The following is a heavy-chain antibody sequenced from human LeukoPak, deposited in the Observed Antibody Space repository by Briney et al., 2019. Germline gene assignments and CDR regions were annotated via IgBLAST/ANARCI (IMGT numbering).Heavy chain of an antibody. D-gene: IGHD3-10*01. CDR3: AREDYYGSGIPLDY. CDR2: ISGSGGNT. V-gene: IGHV3-23*01. CDR1: GFTFSTYA. J-gene: IGHJ4*02. Sequence: GGSLRLSCAASGFTFSTYAMSWVRQAPGKGLEWVSGISGSGGNTYYADSVKGRFTISRDNAKNSLYLQMNSLRAEDTALYYCAREDYYGSGIPLDYWGQGTLVTVSS.